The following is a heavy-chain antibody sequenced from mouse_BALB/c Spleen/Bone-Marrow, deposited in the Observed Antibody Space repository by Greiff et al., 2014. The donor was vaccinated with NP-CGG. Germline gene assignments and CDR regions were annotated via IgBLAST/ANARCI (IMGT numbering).Heavy chain of an antibody. CDR3: AKSGEKYGAMDY. CDR1: GFIFSDYY. CDR2: ISDGGSYT. V-gene: IGHV5-4*02. Sequence: EVHLVESGGDLVKPGGSLKLSCTASGFIFSDYYMYWVRQTPEKRLEWVAAISDGGSYTYYPDSVKGRFTISRDNAKNNLYLQMSSLKSEDTAMYYCAKSGEKYGAMDYWGQGTSVTVSS. D-gene: IGHD1-1*02. J-gene: IGHJ4*01.